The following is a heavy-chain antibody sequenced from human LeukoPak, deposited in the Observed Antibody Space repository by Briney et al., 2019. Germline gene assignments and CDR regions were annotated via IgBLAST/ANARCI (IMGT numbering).Heavy chain of an antibody. CDR3: ARTPVGATGYYYYYGMDV. J-gene: IGHJ6*02. V-gene: IGHV3-48*04. CDR1: GFTFSSYA. D-gene: IGHD1-26*01. Sequence: QTGGSLRLSCAASGFTFSSYAMSWVRQAPGKGLEWVSYISSSGSTIYYADSVKGRFTISRDNAKNSLYLQMNSLRAEDTAVYYCARTPVGATGYYYYYGMDVWGQGTTVTVSS. CDR2: ISSSGSTI.